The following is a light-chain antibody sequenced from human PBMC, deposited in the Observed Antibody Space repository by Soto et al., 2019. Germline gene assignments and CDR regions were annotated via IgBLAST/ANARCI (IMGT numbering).Light chain of an antibody. CDR2: EVN. V-gene: IGLV2-23*02. J-gene: IGLJ2*01. CDR1: SSDVGSYNF. CDR3: CSYAVTYVV. Sequence: QPVLTQPASVSGSPGQSITISCTGTSSDVGSYNFVSWYQQHPGKAPKLMIYEVNKRPSGVSNRFSASKSGNTASLTISGLQAEDEADYYCCSYAVTYVVFGGGTKLTVL.